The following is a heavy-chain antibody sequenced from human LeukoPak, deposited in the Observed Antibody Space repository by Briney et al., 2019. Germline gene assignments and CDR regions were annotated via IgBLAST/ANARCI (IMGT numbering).Heavy chain of an antibody. D-gene: IGHD3-3*01. CDR2: IFHIGVT. CDR3: AGVHGSGHITN. Sequence: SGTLSLTCAVSGGSISSDHWWSWVRQPPGKSLEWIGEIFHIGVTNYKPSLKSRVTISVDTSKNQFSLKLSSVTAADTAVYYCAGVHGSGHITNWGQGTLVTVSS. CDR1: GGSISSDHW. J-gene: IGHJ4*02. V-gene: IGHV4-4*02.